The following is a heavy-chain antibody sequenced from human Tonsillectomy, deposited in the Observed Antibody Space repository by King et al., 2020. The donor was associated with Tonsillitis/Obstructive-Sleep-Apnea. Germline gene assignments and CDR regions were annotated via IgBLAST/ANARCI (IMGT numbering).Heavy chain of an antibody. V-gene: IGHV3-15*01. Sequence: VQLVESGGGLVKPGGSLRLSCAASGFTFSHAWMSWVRQAPGKGLEWVGRIKSKTDGGTTDYAAPVKGRFTISKDDSKNTLYLQRNSLKTEETAVYYCTKEEIQNWFDPWGQGTLVTVSS. CDR2: IKSKTDGGTT. J-gene: IGHJ5*02. CDR3: TKEEIQNWFDP. CDR1: GFTFSHAW.